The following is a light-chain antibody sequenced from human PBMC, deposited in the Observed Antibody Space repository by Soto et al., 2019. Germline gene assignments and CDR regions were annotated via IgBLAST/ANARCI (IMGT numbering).Light chain of an antibody. V-gene: IGKV3D-15*01. Sequence: PGDRVTLSCRASQSISINLAWYQHKPGQAPRLLIHGASTRATGVPARISGSGSGTEFTLTISSLQSEDFAVYYCQQFRNWPWTFGQGPRWIS. CDR3: QQFRNWPWT. J-gene: IGKJ1*01. CDR2: GAS. CDR1: QSISIN.